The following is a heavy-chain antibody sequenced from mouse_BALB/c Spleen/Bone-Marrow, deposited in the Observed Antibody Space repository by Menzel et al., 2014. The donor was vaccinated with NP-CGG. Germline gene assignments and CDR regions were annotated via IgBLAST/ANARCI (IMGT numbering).Heavy chain of an antibody. D-gene: IGHD1-2*01. V-gene: IGHV1-54*01. CDR3: ARGGDYGFMDY. Sequence: VQPQQSGAELVRPGTSVKVSCKASGYAFTNYLIEWVKQRPGQGLEWIGVLNPGRGGTNYNEKFKGKATLTADKSSSTAYMQLSSLTSDDSAVYFCARGGDYGFMDYWGQGTPVTVSS. CDR2: LNPGRGGT. J-gene: IGHJ4*01. CDR1: GYAFTNYL.